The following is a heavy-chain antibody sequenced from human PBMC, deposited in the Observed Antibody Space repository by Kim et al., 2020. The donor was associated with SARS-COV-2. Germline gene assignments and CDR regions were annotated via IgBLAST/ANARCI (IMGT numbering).Heavy chain of an antibody. CDR1: GFTFANAW. CDR3: TTASTPLDIVLFPGTGHSYYPMDV. J-gene: IGHJ6*02. D-gene: IGHD2-2*03. Sequence: GGSLRLSCAASGFTFANAWMSWVRQSPGKGLEWIGQIKNRPDGGATDYIAPVKGRFTISRDDSKNTLFLQMDSLKTEDTGVYYCTTASTPLDIVLFPGTGHSYYPMDVWGQGTTVTVSS. CDR2: IKNRPDGGAT. V-gene: IGHV3-15*01.